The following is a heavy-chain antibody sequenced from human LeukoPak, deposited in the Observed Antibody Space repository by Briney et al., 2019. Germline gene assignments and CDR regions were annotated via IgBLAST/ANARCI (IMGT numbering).Heavy chain of an antibody. CDR2: IYSGGST. J-gene: IGHJ3*02. CDR1: GFTVSSNH. Sequence: PGGSLRLSCAASGFTVSSNHMSWVRQAPGKGLEWVSVIYSGGSTYYADSVKGRFTISRDNAKNSLYLQMNSLRAEDTAVYYCARVVITMVRGVMRLGAFDIWGQGTMVTVSS. V-gene: IGHV3-66*01. D-gene: IGHD3-10*01. CDR3: ARVVITMVRGVMRLGAFDI.